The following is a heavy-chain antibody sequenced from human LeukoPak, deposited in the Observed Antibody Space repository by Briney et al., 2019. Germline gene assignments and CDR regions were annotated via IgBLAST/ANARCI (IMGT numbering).Heavy chain of an antibody. CDR1: GGTFSSYA. D-gene: IGHD3-22*01. CDR2: IIPIFGTA. J-gene: IGHJ6*03. V-gene: IGHV1-69*05. Sequence: SVKVSCKAPGGTFSSYAISWVRQAPGQGLEWMGRIIPIFGTANYAQKFQGRVTITTDESTSTAYMELSSLGSEDTAVYYCASRYDYTKEGYYYYYMDVWGKGTTVTVSS. CDR3: ASRYDYTKEGYYYYYMDV.